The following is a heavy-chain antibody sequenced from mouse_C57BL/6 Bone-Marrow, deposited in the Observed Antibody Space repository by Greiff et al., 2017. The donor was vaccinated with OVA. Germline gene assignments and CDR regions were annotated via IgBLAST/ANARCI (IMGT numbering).Heavy chain of an antibody. CDR1: GYTFTSYW. V-gene: IGHV1-69*01. D-gene: IGHD1-1*01. Sequence: VQLQQPGAELVMPVASVKLSCKASGYTFTSYWMHWVKQRPGQGLEWIGEIDPSDSYTNYNQKFKGKSTLTVDKSSSTAYMQLSSLTSEDSAVYYCARLLRYPYYYAMDYWGQGTSVTVSS. CDR2: IDPSDSYT. J-gene: IGHJ4*01. CDR3: ARLLRYPYYYAMDY.